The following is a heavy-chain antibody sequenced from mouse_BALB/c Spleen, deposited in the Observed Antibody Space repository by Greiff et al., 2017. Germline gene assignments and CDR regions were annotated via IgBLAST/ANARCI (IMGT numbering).Heavy chain of an antibody. CDR3: AREHDYDVWFAY. Sequence: VQLQQSGPDLVKPSQSLSLTCTVTGYSITSCYSWYWIRQFPGNQLEWMGYIHYSGSTNFNPSLKSRISITRDTSKNQFFLQLNSVTTEDTATYYGAREHDYDVWFAYWGQGTLVTVSA. J-gene: IGHJ3*01. V-gene: IGHV3-1*02. CDR2: IHYSGST. D-gene: IGHD2-4*01. CDR1: GYSITSCYS.